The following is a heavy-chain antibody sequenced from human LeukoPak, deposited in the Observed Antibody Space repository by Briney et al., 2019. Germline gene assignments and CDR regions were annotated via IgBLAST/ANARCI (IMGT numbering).Heavy chain of an antibody. CDR3: AKGKRGTYDI. D-gene: IGHD7-27*01. Sequence: PGGSLRLSCAASGFTFSSYVMTWVRQAPRERLEWVSSITTSGDNTYYTDSVKGRFTISRDNSKNTLYLQMNSLRAEDTAIYYCAKGKRGTYDIWGQGTMVTVSS. J-gene: IGHJ3*02. CDR2: ITTSGDNT. CDR1: GFTFSSYV. V-gene: IGHV3-23*01.